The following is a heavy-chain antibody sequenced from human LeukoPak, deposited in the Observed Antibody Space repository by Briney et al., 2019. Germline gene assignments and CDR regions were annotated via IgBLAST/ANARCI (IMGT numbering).Heavy chain of an antibody. CDR3: AKIAVPGLWYFDI. D-gene: IGHD6-19*01. Sequence: PGGSLRLSCAATGFTFGISPMGWVRQAPGKGLEWVSSISVGGDYIYYADSVRGRFTISRDNSKSTLYLQMNSLRAEDTAVYYFAKIAVPGLWYFDIWLGGTLVTVSS. J-gene: IGHJ2*01. CDR1: GFTFGISP. CDR2: ISVGGDYI. V-gene: IGHV3-23*01.